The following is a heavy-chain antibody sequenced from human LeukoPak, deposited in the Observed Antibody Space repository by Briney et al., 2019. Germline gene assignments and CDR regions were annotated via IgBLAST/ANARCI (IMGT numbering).Heavy chain of an antibody. CDR1: GFTFSSSA. CDR2: IYDDNT. J-gene: IGHJ4*02. CDR3: ANSRSEQLVDLYFDY. Sequence: PGGSLRLSCAASGFTFSSSAMSWVRQAPGKGLEWVSTIYDDNTYYADSVKGRFAISTDNSKNTLYLQMNSLRAEDTAVYYCANSRSEQLVDLYFDYWGQGTLVTVSS. D-gene: IGHD6-13*01. V-gene: IGHV3-23*01.